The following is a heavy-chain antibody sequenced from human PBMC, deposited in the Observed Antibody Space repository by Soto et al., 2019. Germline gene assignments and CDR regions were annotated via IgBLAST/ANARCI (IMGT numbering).Heavy chain of an antibody. CDR2: IIPILGIA. CDR3: ACTPRSFVAPEAAEYFQH. J-gene: IGHJ1*01. D-gene: IGHD2-21*01. Sequence: SVKVSCKDSGGTFSSYTIRWVRQAPGQGLEWMGRIIPILGIANYAQKFQGRVTITADKSTSTAYMELSSLRSEDTAVYYCACTPRSFVAPEAAEYFQHWGQGTLVTVSS. V-gene: IGHV1-69*02. CDR1: GGTFSSYT.